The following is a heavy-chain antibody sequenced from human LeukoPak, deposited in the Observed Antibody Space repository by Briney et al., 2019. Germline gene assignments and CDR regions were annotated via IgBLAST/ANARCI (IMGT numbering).Heavy chain of an antibody. CDR3: ARDRGGYSYGELDY. CDR2: NKGRGSET. CDR1: GFTFSSSA. J-gene: IGHJ4*02. Sequence: PGGSLRLYCAASGFTFSSSARRWLRQAPGKGLVWLSNNKGRGSETFYADSGKGRFTISRDNPKNTLYLLMNSLRAEDTAVYYCARDRGGYSYGELDYWGQGTLVTVSS. V-gene: IGHV3-23*01. D-gene: IGHD5-18*01.